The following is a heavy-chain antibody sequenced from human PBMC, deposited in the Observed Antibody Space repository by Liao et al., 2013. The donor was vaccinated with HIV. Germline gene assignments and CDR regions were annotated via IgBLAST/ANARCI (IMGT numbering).Heavy chain of an antibody. V-gene: IGHV4-39*07. J-gene: IGHJ4*02. CDR1: GGSITSSNYY. Sequence: QLQLQESGPGLVKPSETLSLTCIVSGGSITSSNYYWGWIRQPPGRGLEWIGDISHSGSTNYNPSLKTRVTMSVDTSKNQFSLNLTSVTAADTSVYYCASLLGDNFDYWGQGILVTVSS. D-gene: IGHD3-10*01. CDR3: ASLLGDNFDY. CDR2: ISHSGST.